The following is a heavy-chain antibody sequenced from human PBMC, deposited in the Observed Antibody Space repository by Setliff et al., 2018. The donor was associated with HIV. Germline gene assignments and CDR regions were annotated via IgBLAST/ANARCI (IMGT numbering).Heavy chain of an antibody. CDR2: IWYDGSDK. V-gene: IGHV3-33*03. J-gene: IGHJ4*02. CDR3: AKVRPRQLVSAKPPYFFDY. CDR1: GFRFSTYG. Sequence: GGSLRLSCVASGFRFSTYGMHWVRQAPGKGLEWVTFIWYDGSDKYYLDSVKGRFTISRDNSKNTLYLQMNNLRPEDTAVYYCAKVRPRQLVSAKPPYFFDYWGQGTLVTVSS. D-gene: IGHD6-13*01.